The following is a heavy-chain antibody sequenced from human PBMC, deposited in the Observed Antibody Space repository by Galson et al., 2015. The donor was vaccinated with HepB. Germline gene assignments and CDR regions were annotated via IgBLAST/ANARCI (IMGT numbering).Heavy chain of an antibody. CDR2: IWYDENKK. D-gene: IGHD3-22*01. V-gene: IGHV3-33*01. Sequence: SLRLSCAASGFSFSTYGMHWVRQAPGKGLEWVAVIWYDENKKYYADSVTGRFTISRDNSKNTLYFHLNSLRVEDTAVYYCARDETYYYDSSGLIDYWGQGTLVTVSS. J-gene: IGHJ4*02. CDR3: ARDETYYYDSSGLIDY. CDR1: GFSFSTYG.